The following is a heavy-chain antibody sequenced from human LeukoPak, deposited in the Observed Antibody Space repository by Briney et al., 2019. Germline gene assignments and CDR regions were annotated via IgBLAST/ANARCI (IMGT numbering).Heavy chain of an antibody. J-gene: IGHJ4*02. CDR2: VYYSGTT. CDR1: GGSIRSSSYY. Sequence: LETLSLTCSVSGGSIRSSSYYWGWIPQPPGTGLEWIVCVYYSGTTYSHPSLESRVTISVDTSMHQFSLRLSSVTAADTAVYYCARRSSRAADFDYWGQGTLVTVSS. V-gene: IGHV4-39*01. D-gene: IGHD6-13*01. CDR3: ARRSSRAADFDY.